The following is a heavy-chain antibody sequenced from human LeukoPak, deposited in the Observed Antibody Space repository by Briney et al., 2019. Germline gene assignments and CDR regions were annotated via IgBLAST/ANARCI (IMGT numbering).Heavy chain of an antibody. CDR2: IIPIFGTA. V-gene: IGHV1-69*13. CDR3: ARSSDVVPAAPTWFDP. Sequence: ASVKVSCKASGGTFSSYAISWVRQAPGQGLKWMGGIIPIFGTANYAQRFQGRVTITADESTSTAYMELSSLRSEDTAVYYCARSSDVVPAAPTWFDPWGQGTLVTVSS. CDR1: GGTFSSYA. J-gene: IGHJ5*02. D-gene: IGHD2-2*01.